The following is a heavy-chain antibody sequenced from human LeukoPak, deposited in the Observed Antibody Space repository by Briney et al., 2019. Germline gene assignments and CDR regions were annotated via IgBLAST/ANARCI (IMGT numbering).Heavy chain of an antibody. V-gene: IGHV3-48*01. CDR1: GFTFSNAW. D-gene: IGHD5-18*01. CDR2: ISTSGLST. J-gene: IGHJ4*02. CDR3: ARDPTPTQLWFRGTFDY. Sequence: PGGSLRLSCAASGFTFSNAWMSWVRQAPGKGLEWVSYISTSGLSTYYADSVKGRFTISRDNAKNSLYLQTNGLRAEDTAVYYCARDPTPTQLWFRGTFDYWGQGALVTVSS.